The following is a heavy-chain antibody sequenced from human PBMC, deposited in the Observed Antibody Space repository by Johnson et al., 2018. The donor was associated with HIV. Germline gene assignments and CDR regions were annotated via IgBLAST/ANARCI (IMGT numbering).Heavy chain of an antibody. CDR3: ARGALVSFDS. CDR1: GFTFTNNA. Sequence: QVQLVESGGGLVQPGGSLRLSCAASGFTFTNNAIHWVRQAPGKGLEWVAVISNDGSNKYYADSVKGRFTISRDNAKNTVYLQMDSLRDEDMAVYYCARGALVSFDSWGQGTMVTVSA. CDR2: ISNDGSNK. J-gene: IGHJ3*02. V-gene: IGHV3-30-3*01.